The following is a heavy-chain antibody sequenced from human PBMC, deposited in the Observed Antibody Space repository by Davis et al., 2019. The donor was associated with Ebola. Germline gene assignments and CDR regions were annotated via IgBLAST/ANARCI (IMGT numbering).Heavy chain of an antibody. V-gene: IGHV3-23*01. J-gene: IGHJ6*02. CDR3: AKQDGSLLRYFDWSYYYGMDV. CDR2: ISGSGGTT. CDR1: VITFSSYA. D-gene: IGHD3-9*01. Sequence: GESPKISCADSVITFSSYAMTWVRQAPGKGLEWVSAISGSGGTTYYAGSVKGRFTVSRDNSKNTLYLQMNSLRAEDTAVYYCAKQDGSLLRYFDWSYYYGMDVWGQGTTVTVSS.